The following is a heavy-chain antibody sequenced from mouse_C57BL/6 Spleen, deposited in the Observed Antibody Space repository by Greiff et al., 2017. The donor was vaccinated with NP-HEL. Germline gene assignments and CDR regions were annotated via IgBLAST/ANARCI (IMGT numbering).Heavy chain of an antibody. CDR3: ARAQDWDWYFDV. Sequence: DVKLQESGPGMVKPSQSLSLTCTVTGYSITSGYDWHWIRHFPGNKLEWMGYISYSGSTNYNPSLKSRISITHDTSKNHFFLKLNSVTTEDTATYYCARAQDWDWYFDVWGTGTTVTVSS. J-gene: IGHJ1*03. CDR1: GYSITSGYD. D-gene: IGHD4-1*01. CDR2: ISYSGST. V-gene: IGHV3-1*01.